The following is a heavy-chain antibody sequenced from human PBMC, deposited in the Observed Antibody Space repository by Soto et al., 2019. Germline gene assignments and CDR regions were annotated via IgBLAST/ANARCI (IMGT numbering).Heavy chain of an antibody. V-gene: IGHV4-59*01. Sequence: QVQLQESGPGLVKPSETLSLTCTVSGDSISSSYWNWIRQPPGKGLEWIGYIYYTGSTNYNPSLKSRVTFPVDTSDNHFSLKLSCVNAADTAVYYCARTLKVACTFYLGAFDVWGQGTMVTVSS. CDR1: GDSISSSY. D-gene: IGHD6-19*01. CDR3: ARTLKVACTFYLGAFDV. CDR2: IYYTGST. J-gene: IGHJ3*01.